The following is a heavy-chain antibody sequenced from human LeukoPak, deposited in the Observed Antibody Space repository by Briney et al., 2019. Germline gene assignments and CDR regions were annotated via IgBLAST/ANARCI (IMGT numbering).Heavy chain of an antibody. Sequence: GRSLRLSCAASGFTFSSYGMHWVRQAPGKGLEWVAVISYDGSNKYCAGSVKGRFTISRDNSKNTLYLQMNSLRAEDTAVYYCAKQSGADRGHLDFWGQGTLVTVSS. J-gene: IGHJ4*02. D-gene: IGHD4/OR15-4a*01. CDR1: GFTFSSYG. CDR3: AKQSGADRGHLDF. V-gene: IGHV3-30*18. CDR2: ISYDGSNK.